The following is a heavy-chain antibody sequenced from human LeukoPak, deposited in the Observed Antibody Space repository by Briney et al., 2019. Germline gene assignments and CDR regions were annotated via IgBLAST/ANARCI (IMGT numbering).Heavy chain of an antibody. D-gene: IGHD3-16*01. V-gene: IGHV3-30-3*01. CDR2: LSYDGSNK. Sequence: GGSLRLSCAASGFTFSSYAMHWVRQAPGKGLEWVAVLSYDGSNKYYADSVKGRFTISRDNSKNTLYLQMNSLRAEDTAVYYCARDLWRYYFDYWGQGTLVTVSS. CDR1: GFTFSSYA. CDR3: ARDLWRYYFDY. J-gene: IGHJ4*02.